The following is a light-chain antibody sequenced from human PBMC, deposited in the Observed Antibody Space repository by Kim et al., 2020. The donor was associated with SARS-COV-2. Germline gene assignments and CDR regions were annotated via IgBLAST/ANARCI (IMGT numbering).Light chain of an antibody. CDR2: YDS. CDR1: NIGSKS. Sequence: AQGKTARITWGGNNIGSKSVHWYQQKPGQAPVLVIYYDSDRPSGIPERFSGSNSGNTATLTISRVEAGDEADYYCQVWDSSSDHAVFGGGTQLTVL. CDR3: QVWDSSSDHAV. J-gene: IGLJ7*01. V-gene: IGLV3-21*04.